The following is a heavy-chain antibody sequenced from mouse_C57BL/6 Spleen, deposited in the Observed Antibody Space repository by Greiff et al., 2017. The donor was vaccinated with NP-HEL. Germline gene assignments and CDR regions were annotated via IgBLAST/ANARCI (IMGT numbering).Heavy chain of an antibody. V-gene: IGHV1-81*01. D-gene: IGHD4-1*01. CDR2: IYPRSGNT. CDR1: GYTFTSYG. Sequence: QVQLQQSGAELARPGASVKLSCKASGYTFTSYGISWVKQRTGQGLEWIGEIYPRSGNTYYNEKFKGKATLTEDKSSSTAYMELRSLTSEDSAVYFCARGGLGRDWFAYWGQGTLVTVSA. CDR3: ARGGLGRDWFAY. J-gene: IGHJ3*01.